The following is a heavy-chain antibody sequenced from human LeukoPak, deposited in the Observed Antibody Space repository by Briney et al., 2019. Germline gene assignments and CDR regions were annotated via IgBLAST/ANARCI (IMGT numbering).Heavy chain of an antibody. CDR2: ISSDIINK. D-gene: IGHD3-9*01. CDR3: ARDQNYDILTGDYKSRRYYVDV. V-gene: IGHV3-21*01. Sequence: PGGSLRLSCAASGFTFSSYTMNWVRQAPGKGLEWVSSISSDIINKYYADSVKGRFTISRDNAKNSLNLQINSLRAEDTAVYYCARDQNYDILTGDYKSRRYYVDVWGKGTTVTIYS. J-gene: IGHJ6*03. CDR1: GFTFSSYT.